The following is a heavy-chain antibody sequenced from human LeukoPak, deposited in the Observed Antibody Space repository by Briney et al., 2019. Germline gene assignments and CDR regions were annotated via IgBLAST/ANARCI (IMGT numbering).Heavy chain of an antibody. D-gene: IGHD2-8*02. J-gene: IGHJ4*02. CDR1: GFTFSSYA. V-gene: IGHV3-30-3*01. Sequence: GRSLRLSCAASGFTFSSYAMHWVRQAPGKRLEWVAVISYDGSNKYYADSVKGRFTISRDNSKNTLYLQMNSLRAEDTAVYYCAGASPHLWWAQGFDYWGQGTLVTVSS. CDR3: AGASPHLWWAQGFDY. CDR2: ISYDGSNK.